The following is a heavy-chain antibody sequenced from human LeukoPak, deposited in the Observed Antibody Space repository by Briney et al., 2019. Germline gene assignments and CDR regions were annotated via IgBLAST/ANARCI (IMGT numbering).Heavy chain of an antibody. D-gene: IGHD6-13*01. Sequence: PSETLSLTCTVSDYSISNTYYWGWIRQPPGKGLEWIGYIYYSGSTNYNPSLKSRVTISVDTSKNQFSLKLSSVTAADTAVYYCARDRGSSWYGALDYWGQGTLVTVSS. CDR3: ARDRGSSWYGALDY. CDR2: IYYSGST. V-gene: IGHV4-59*01. CDR1: DYSISNTYY. J-gene: IGHJ4*02.